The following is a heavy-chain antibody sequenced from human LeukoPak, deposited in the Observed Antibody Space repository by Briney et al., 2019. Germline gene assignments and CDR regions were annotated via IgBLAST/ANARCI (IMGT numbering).Heavy chain of an antibody. CDR1: GGSFSCYY. J-gene: IGHJ4*02. D-gene: IGHD1-26*01. V-gene: IGHV4-34*01. CDR2: INHSEST. CDR3: ARGNLGSYYWSPKFDY. Sequence: SETLSLTFSVYGGSFSCYYWTWIRRPPAKGLEWIGEINHSESTNYNPSLKSRVTISVDTSKNQFSLKLSSVTAADTAVYYCARGNLGSYYWSPKFDYWGQGTLVTVSS.